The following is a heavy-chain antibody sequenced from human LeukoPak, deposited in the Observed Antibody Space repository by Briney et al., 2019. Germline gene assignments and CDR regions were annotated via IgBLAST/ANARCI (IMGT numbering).Heavy chain of an antibody. CDR1: RGSLSGYY. D-gene: IGHD2-8*01. CDR2: IHYSGNT. J-gene: IGHJ4*02. Sequence: SQTLSLTCTLSRGSLSGYYGARVRQPPGTVLEWIGYIHYSGNTNYNPSLKSRVTMSVDTSKNQFSLIVTSVTAADTAVYYCTKIANGGLSDYWGQGTLVTVSS. V-gene: IGHV4-59*01. CDR3: TKIANGGLSDY.